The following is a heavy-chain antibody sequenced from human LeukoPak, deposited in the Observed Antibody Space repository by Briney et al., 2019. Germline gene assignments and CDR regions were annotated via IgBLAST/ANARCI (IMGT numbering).Heavy chain of an antibody. J-gene: IGHJ4*02. CDR3: ARGIRQCAKSYFDY. Sequence: GGSLRLSCAASGFSFSTYGMHWVRQAPGKGLEWVANIKQDGSERDYVDSVKGRFTISRDDAKNSLYLQMNSLRAEDTAVYYCARGIRQCAKSYFDYWGQGTLVTVSS. CDR1: GFSFSTYG. V-gene: IGHV3-7*03. CDR2: IKQDGSER. D-gene: IGHD2-21*01.